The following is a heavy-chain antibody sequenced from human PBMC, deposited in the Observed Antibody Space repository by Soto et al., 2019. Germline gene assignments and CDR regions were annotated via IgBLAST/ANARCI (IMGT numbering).Heavy chain of an antibody. Sequence: ASVKVSCKASGYTFTSYGISWVRQAPGQGLEWMGWISAYNGNTNYAQKLQGRVTMTTDTSTSTAYMELRSLRSDDTAVYYCARGVPASYSNYWWFDPWGQGTLVTVSS. J-gene: IGHJ5*02. CDR2: ISAYNGNT. CDR1: GYTFTSYG. D-gene: IGHD4-4*01. CDR3: ARGVPASYSNYWWFDP. V-gene: IGHV1-18*01.